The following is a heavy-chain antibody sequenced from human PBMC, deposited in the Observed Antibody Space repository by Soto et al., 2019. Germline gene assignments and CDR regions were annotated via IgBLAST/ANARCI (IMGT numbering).Heavy chain of an antibody. J-gene: IGHJ4*02. CDR2: IKSKTDGGTT. CDR3: TTEVGATVGLDY. Sequence: EVQLVESGGGLVKPGGSLRLSCAASGFTFSNAWMNWVRQAPGKGLEWVGRIKSKTDGGTTDYAAPVKGRFTISRDDSKNKLYLQMNRLKTQDTAVYYCTTEVGATVGLDYWGQGTLVTVSS. V-gene: IGHV3-15*07. D-gene: IGHD1-26*01. CDR1: GFTFSNAW.